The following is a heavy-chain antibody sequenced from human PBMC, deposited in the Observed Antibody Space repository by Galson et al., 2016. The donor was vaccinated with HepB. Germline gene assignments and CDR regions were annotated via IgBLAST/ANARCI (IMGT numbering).Heavy chain of an antibody. J-gene: IGHJ5*02. CDR2: INQDGIEE. CDR3: ARSGEPS. CDR1: GFTFSSYW. D-gene: IGHD4-17*01. V-gene: IGHV3-7*01. Sequence: SLRLSCATSGFTFSSYWMTWVRQAPGKGLEWVANINQDGIEEYYVGSVEGRFTISRDNAKKSLYLQMDSLRAEDTAVYYCARSGEPSWGQGTLGTVSS.